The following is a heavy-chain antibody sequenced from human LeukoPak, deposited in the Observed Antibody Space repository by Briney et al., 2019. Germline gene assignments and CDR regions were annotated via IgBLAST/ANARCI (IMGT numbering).Heavy chain of an antibody. Sequence: SETLSLTCTVSGGSLSSGSDYWSWIRQSAGKGLEWIGRIYASGSTNYNPSLKSRVTISVDTSKNQFSLKLSSVTAADTAVYYYARGPDTVTTNYYYGMDVWGQGTTVTVSS. CDR3: ARGPDTVTTNYYYGMDV. V-gene: IGHV4-61*02. CDR2: IYASGST. D-gene: IGHD4-17*01. CDR1: GGSLSSGSDY. J-gene: IGHJ6*02.